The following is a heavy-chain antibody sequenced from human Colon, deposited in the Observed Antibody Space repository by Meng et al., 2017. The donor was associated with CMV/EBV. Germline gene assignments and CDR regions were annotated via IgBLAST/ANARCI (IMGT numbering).Heavy chain of an antibody. Sequence: ASVKVSCKASGYTFTGHHMHWVRQVPGQGLEWMGWINSNSGGTKYAQKFQGRVTMTRDTSFSTAYMELTSLRSDDTAVYYCARDLVVVIPDDLWGQGTLVTVSS. CDR3: ARDLVVVIPDDL. V-gene: IGHV1-2*02. D-gene: IGHD2-2*01. CDR1: GYTFTGHH. CDR2: INSNSGGT. J-gene: IGHJ5*02.